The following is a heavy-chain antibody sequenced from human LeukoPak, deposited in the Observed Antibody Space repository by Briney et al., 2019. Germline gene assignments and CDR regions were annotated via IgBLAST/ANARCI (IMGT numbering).Heavy chain of an antibody. CDR3: ARDGYCSSTSCYYNWFDP. J-gene: IGHJ5*02. D-gene: IGHD2-2*03. CDR2: IYYTGNTNYNSGST. Sequence: SETLSLTCTVSGGSISSYYWIWIRQPPGKGLEWIGYIYYTGNTNYNSGSTNYNPSLKSRVTISVDTSKNQFSLKLSSVTAADTAVYYCARDGYCSSTSCYYNWFDPWGQGTLVTVSS. V-gene: IGHV4-59*01. CDR1: GGSISSYY.